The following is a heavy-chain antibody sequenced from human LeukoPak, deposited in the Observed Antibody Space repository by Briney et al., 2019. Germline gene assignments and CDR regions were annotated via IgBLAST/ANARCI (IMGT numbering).Heavy chain of an antibody. CDR2: IYYSGST. V-gene: IGHV4-59*13. CDR3: ARETYYDFWSGYRYNWFDP. CDR1: GGSISSYY. J-gene: IGHJ5*02. Sequence: PSETLSLTCTVSGGSISSYYCSWMRQPPGKGLEWIEYIYYSGSTNYNPSLKSRVTISVDTSKNQFSLKLSSVTAADTAVYYCARETYYDFWSGYRYNWFDPWGQGTLVIVSS. D-gene: IGHD3-3*01.